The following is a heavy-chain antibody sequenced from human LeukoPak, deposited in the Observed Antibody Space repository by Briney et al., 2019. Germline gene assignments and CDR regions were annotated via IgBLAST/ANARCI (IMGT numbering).Heavy chain of an antibody. CDR3: AKDHFRYCSGGSCYEPIDY. Sequence: GGSLRLSCAASGFTFSSYAMRWVRQAPGKGLEWVSAISGSGGSTYYADSVKGRFTISRDNSKNTLYLQMNSLRAEDTAVYYCAKDHFRYCSGGSCYEPIDYWGQGTLVTVSS. CDR2: ISGSGGST. CDR1: GFTFSSYA. D-gene: IGHD2-15*01. V-gene: IGHV3-23*01. J-gene: IGHJ4*02.